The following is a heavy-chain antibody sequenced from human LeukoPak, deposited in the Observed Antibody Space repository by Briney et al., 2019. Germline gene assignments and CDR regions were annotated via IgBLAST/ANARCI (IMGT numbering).Heavy chain of an antibody. Sequence: KPSETLSLTCTVSGGSISSYYWSWIRQPPGKGLEWIGYIYYSGSTNYNPSLKSRVTMSVDASKNQFSLKLSSVTAADTAVYYCARDDYGDYPFDYWGQGTLVTVSS. CDR2: IYYSGST. V-gene: IGHV4-59*12. CDR1: GGSISSYY. J-gene: IGHJ4*02. D-gene: IGHD4-17*01. CDR3: ARDDYGDYPFDY.